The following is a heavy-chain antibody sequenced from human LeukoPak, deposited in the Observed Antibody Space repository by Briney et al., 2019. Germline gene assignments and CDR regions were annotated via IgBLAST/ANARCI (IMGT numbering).Heavy chain of an antibody. CDR3: ARAYYYDSSGYRMYYFDY. V-gene: IGHV1-3*01. J-gene: IGHJ4*02. CDR1: GYTFTSYA. Sequence: ASVKVSCKASGYTFTSYAMHWVRQAPGQRLEWMGWINAGNGNTKYSQKFQGRVTITRDTSASTAYMELSSLRSEDTAVYYCARAYYYDSSGYRMYYFDYWGQGTLVTVSS. D-gene: IGHD3-22*01. CDR2: INAGNGNT.